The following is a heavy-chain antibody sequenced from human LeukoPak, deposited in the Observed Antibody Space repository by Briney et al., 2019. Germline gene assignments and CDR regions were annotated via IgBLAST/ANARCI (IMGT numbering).Heavy chain of an antibody. D-gene: IGHD2-15*01. J-gene: IGHJ6*02. CDR1: GFTFSNYG. CDR3: AKGVVAATNAAYYGMDV. V-gene: IGHV3-30*18. Sequence: PGGSLRLSCAASGFTFSNYGMHWVRQAPGKGLEWVAVISYDERDKYYADSVKGRFTISRDNSKNTLYLQMNSLRPEDTAVYYCAKGVVAATNAAYYGMDVWGQGTTVTVSS. CDR2: ISYDERDK.